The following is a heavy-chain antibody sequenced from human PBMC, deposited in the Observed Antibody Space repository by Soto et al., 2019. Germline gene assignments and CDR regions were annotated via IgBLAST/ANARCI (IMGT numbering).Heavy chain of an antibody. CDR2: MPHSGST. D-gene: IGHD6-13*01. V-gene: IGHV4-34*02. CDR1: GGSFSPYS. J-gene: IGHJ5*02. CDR3: ARSGRQQLVRRNWFDL. Sequence: QVQLQQGGTGLLKPSETLSLTCAVYGGSFSPYSWSWIPQPPGKGLEWIAEMPHSGSTYYNPSLKARVTISVDTSKNQFSLKLSSVTAADTAVYYCARSGRQQLVRRNWFDLWGQGTLVTVSS.